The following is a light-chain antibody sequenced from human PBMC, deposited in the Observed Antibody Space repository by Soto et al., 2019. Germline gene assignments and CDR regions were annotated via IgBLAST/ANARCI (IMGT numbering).Light chain of an antibody. V-gene: IGLV2-23*01. CDR2: EGS. Sequence: QSALTQPASVSGSPGQSITISCTGSSSDVGSYNLVSWYQQHPGKAPKLMIYEGSKRPAGVSHRFSGSKSGNTASLTISGLQAEDEADDYCCSYAGSGTLVFGGGTKVTVL. CDR3: CSYAGSGTLV. J-gene: IGLJ3*02. CDR1: SSDVGSYNL.